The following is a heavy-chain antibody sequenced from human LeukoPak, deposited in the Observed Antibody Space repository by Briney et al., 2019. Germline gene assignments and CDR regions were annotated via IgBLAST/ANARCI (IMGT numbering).Heavy chain of an antibody. J-gene: IGHJ4*02. CDR3: ARYSRDYAGDYFDY. D-gene: IGHD4-23*01. CDR1: GFTFSSYE. V-gene: IGHV3-48*03. Sequence: GGSLRLSCAASGFTFSSYEMNWVRQAPGKGLEWVSYISSSGSTIYYADSVKGRFTISRDNAKNSLYLQMNSLRAEDTAVYYCARYSRDYAGDYFDYWGQGTLVTVSS. CDR2: ISSSGSTI.